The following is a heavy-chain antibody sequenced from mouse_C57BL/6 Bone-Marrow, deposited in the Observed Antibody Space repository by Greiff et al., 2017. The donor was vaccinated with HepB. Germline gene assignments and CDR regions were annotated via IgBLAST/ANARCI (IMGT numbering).Heavy chain of an antibody. V-gene: IGHV5-12*01. D-gene: IGHD1-1*01. CDR1: GFTFSDYY. CDR3: ARQRHYYGSSYFDY. J-gene: IGHJ2*01. CDR2: ISNGGGST. Sequence: EVQVVESGGGLVQPGGSLKLSCAASGFTFSDYYMYWVRQTPEKRLEWVAYISNGGGSTYYPDTVKGRFTISRDNAKNTLYLQMSRLKSEDTAMYYCARQRHYYGSSYFDYWGQGTTLTVSS.